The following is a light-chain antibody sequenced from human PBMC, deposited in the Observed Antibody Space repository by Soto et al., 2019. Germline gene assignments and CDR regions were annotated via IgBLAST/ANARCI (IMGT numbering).Light chain of an antibody. Sequence: EIVMTQSPATLSVSPGERATLSCRASQSVSSNLAWYQQKPGLAPRLLIYDASTRAAGSPARFSGSGSGTEFTLAISSLQSEDCVLYYCLQYNDWPRTFGQGTKVEIK. CDR3: LQYNDWPRT. CDR2: DAS. CDR1: QSVSSN. V-gene: IGKV3-15*01. J-gene: IGKJ1*01.